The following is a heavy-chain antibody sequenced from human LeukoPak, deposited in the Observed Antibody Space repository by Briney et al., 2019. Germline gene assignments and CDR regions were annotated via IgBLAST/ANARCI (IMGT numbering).Heavy chain of an antibody. D-gene: IGHD3-22*01. V-gene: IGHV4-34*01. Sequence: PSETLSLTCAVYGGSFSGYYWSWIRQPPGKGLEWIGEINHSGSTNYNPSLKSRVTISVDTSKNQFSLKLSSVTAADTAVYYCAREIYDSSGYSQTYFDYWGQGTLVTVSS. J-gene: IGHJ4*02. CDR3: AREIYDSSGYSQTYFDY. CDR2: INHSGST. CDR1: GGSFSGYY.